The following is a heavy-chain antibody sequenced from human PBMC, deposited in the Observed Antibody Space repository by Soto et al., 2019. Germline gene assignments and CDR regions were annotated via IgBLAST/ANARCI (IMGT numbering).Heavy chain of an antibody. J-gene: IGHJ2*01. D-gene: IGHD4-17*01. V-gene: IGHV3-23*01. CDR2: ISASGAST. CDR3: ANRRDYSDYAPALSYCYFDL. Sequence: EVQLLESGGGLVQPGGSLRLSCAASDFTFDSYAMSWVRQAPGKGLEWVSAISASGASTYYADSVKGRFTISRDNSKNTLYLQMNSLRAEDTAVYYCANRRDYSDYAPALSYCYFDLWGRGTLVTVSS. CDR1: DFTFDSYA.